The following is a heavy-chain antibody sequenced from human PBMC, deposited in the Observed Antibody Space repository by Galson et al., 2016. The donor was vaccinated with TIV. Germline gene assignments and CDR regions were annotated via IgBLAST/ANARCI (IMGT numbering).Heavy chain of an antibody. CDR3: ARLDSTSWYGYFQH. Sequence: SVKVSCKASGGTFRTYSFNWVRQAPGQGLQWMGRIIPILGLANYAQKFQGRVTITADTSMSTAYMEVTSLRSEDTATYYCARLDSTSWYGYFQHWGQGTLVTVSS. V-gene: IGHV1-69*02. CDR2: IIPILGLA. CDR1: GGTFRTYS. J-gene: IGHJ1*01. D-gene: IGHD6-13*01.